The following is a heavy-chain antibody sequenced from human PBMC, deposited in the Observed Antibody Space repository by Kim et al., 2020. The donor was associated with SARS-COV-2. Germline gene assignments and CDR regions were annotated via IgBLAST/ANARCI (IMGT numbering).Heavy chain of an antibody. V-gene: IGHV3-21*01. D-gene: IGHD3-10*01. CDR2: ISSSSSYI. Sequence: GGSLRLSCAASGFTFSSYSMNWVRQAPGKGLEWVSSISSSSSYIYYADSVKGRFTISRDNAKNSLYLQMNSLRAEDTAVYYCARDQYYYGSGSLYYYYYGMDVWGQGTTVTVSS. CDR3: ARDQYYYGSGSLYYYYYGMDV. J-gene: IGHJ6*02. CDR1: GFTFSSYS.